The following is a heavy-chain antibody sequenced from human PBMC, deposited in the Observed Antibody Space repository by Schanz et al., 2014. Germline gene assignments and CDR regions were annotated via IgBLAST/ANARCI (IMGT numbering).Heavy chain of an antibody. CDR2: FIPILDVG. Sequence: QVQLVQSGAEVKKPGSSVKVSCKASRSTFSSYTISWVRQARGQGLEWVGRFIPILDVGNYAQQFQGRVTFTADRSTSTAYMDVSSLRSEDTAVYYCASAGAGYSSSWDFDYWGQGTLVTVSS. CDR3: ASAGAGYSSSWDFDY. V-gene: IGHV1-69*02. D-gene: IGHD6-13*01. J-gene: IGHJ4*02. CDR1: RSTFSSYT.